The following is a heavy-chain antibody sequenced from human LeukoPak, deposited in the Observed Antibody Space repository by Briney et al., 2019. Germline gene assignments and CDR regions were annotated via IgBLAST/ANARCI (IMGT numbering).Heavy chain of an antibody. V-gene: IGHV4-59*01. Sequence: SETLSLTCTVSGGSISSYYWSWIRQPPGKGLEWIGNIYIRGSTNYNLSLKSRVTISLDTSKDQFSLKLTSVTAADTAFYYCAKDWELGSWGQGTLVTVSS. CDR1: GGSISSYY. CDR3: AKDWELGS. D-gene: IGHD1-26*01. J-gene: IGHJ5*02. CDR2: IYIRGST.